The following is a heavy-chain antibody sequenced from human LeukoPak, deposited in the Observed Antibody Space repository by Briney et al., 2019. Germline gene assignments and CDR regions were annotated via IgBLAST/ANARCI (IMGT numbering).Heavy chain of an antibody. D-gene: IGHD1-14*01. Sequence: PSDTLSLTCTVSGGSISTNDWWSWVRQPPGKGLEWIGEIYHSGSTYSNPSLKSRVSISVDKSKNQFSLKLISVTAADTAVYYCARERQIAVVTGSTFDLWGPGALVIVSA. J-gene: IGHJ3*01. V-gene: IGHV4-4*02. CDR3: ARERQIAVVTGSTFDL. CDR2: IYHSGST. CDR1: GGSISTNDW.